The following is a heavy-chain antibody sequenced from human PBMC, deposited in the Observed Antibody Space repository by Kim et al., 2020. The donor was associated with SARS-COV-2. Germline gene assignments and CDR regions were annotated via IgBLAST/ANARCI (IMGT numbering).Heavy chain of an antibody. Sequence: ASVKVSCKASGYTFTSYYMHWVRQGPGQGLEWMGIINPSGGSTSYAQKFQGRVTMTRDTSTSTVYMELSSLRSEDTAVYYCARADTHWSIAVAGPDYWGQGTLVTVSS. CDR2: INPSGGST. V-gene: IGHV1-46*01. J-gene: IGHJ4*02. CDR1: GYTFTSYY. D-gene: IGHD6-19*01. CDR3: ARADTHWSIAVAGPDY.